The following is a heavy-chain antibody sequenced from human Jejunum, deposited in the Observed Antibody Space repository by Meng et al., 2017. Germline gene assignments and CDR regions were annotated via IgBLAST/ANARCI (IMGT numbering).Heavy chain of an antibody. CDR2: IYSNGVT. CDR1: GGSMSSGYYH. V-gene: IGHV4-61*02. Sequence: SETLSLTCTVSGGSMSSGYYHWSWIRRPAGKGLEWIGRIYSNGVTNYNPSLKSRVTMSLDTSKNQFSLKLSSVTAADTAVYYCARLLGGATRIDPWGQGTRVTVSS. CDR3: ARLLGGATRIDP. D-gene: IGHD1-26*01. J-gene: IGHJ5*02.